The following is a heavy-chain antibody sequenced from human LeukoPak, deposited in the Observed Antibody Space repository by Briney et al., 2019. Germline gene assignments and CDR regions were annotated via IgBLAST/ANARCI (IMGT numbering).Heavy chain of an antibody. CDR1: GFTFSSYP. V-gene: IGHV3-23*01. CDR3: AREGYTDAFDI. J-gene: IGHJ3*02. Sequence: GGSLRLSCAASGFTFSSYPMSWVRQAPGKGLEWVSAMSGDGGTIYYADSVKGRFTISRDNSQNTLYLQMNSLRAEDTAAYYCAREGYTDAFDIWGQGTMVTVSS. D-gene: IGHD6-13*01. CDR2: MSGDGGTI.